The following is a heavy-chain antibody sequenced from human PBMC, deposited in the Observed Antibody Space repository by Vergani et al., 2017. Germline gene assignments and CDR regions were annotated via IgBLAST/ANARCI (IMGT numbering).Heavy chain of an antibody. D-gene: IGHD2-21*02. CDR2: IYSSGTT. CDR3: ARDGGDYGKDALDL. Sequence: QVQLQESGPGLVKPSQTLSLTCTVSGGAFSSGGQSWTWVRQPANQGLEWIGRIYSSGTTNYNPSLRSRVTVSVDTSKKQFSLELTSVTAADTAVYYCARDGGDYGKDALDLWGLGTMVTV. J-gene: IGHJ3*01. CDR1: GGAFSSGGQS. V-gene: IGHV4-61*02.